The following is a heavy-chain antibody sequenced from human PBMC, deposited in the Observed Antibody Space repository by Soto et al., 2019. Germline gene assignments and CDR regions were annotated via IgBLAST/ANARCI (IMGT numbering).Heavy chain of an antibody. CDR2: IYYSGST. J-gene: IGHJ4*02. CDR1: GGSISSYY. D-gene: IGHD4-17*01. CDR3: ARDRIGFFSDYGDYNAGGFDY. Sequence: SETLSLTCTVSGGSISSYYWSWIRQPPGKGLEWIGYIYYSGSTNYNPSLKSRVTISVDTSKNQFSLKLSSVTAADTAVYYCARDRIGFFSDYGDYNAGGFDYWGQGTLVTVSS. V-gene: IGHV4-59*01.